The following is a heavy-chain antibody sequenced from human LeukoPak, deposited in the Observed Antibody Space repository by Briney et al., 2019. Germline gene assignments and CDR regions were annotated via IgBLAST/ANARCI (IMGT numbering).Heavy chain of an antibody. J-gene: IGHJ6*02. V-gene: IGHV4-34*01. D-gene: IGHD3-3*01. Sequence: SETLSLTCAVYGGSFSGYYWSWIRQPPGKGLEWIGEINHSGSTNYNPSLKSRVTISVDTSKTQFSLKLSSVTAADTAVYYCARGRPTYAFWSGLSRYGMDVWGQGTTVTVSS. CDR3: ARGRPTYAFWSGLSRYGMDV. CDR1: GGSFSGYY. CDR2: INHSGST.